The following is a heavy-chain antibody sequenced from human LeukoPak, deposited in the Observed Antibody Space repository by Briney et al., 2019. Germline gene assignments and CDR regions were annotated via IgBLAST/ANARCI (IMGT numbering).Heavy chain of an antibody. CDR3: AKDGHCPGALCPTQIAVAGYNDN. D-gene: IGHD6-19*01. CDR1: GFTFSSYA. V-gene: IGHV3-23*01. Sequence: PGGSLRLSCAASGFTFSSYAMSWVRQAPGKGLEWVSAISGSGGSTYYADSVQGRFTISRDNSKNTVYLQMNSLRAEDTAIYYCAKDGHCPGALCPTQIAVAGYNDNWGQGTLVTVSS. CDR2: ISGSGGST. J-gene: IGHJ4*02.